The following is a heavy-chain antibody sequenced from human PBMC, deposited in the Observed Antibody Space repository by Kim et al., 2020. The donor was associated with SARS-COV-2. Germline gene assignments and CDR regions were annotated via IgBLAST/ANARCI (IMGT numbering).Heavy chain of an antibody. V-gene: IGHV3-49*04. CDR3: VRGSGWFGGFHEY. CDR1: GFTFGDYT. CDR2: IRSKAYGKTT. D-gene: IGHD3-10*01. J-gene: IGHJ4*01. Sequence: GGSLRLSCTTSGFTFGDYTMNWVRQAPGKGLEWVGFIRSKAYGKTTGYAASLKCRFIISRDDYTSIAYLRMNSLKNADTAECYCVRGSGWFGGFHEYWG.